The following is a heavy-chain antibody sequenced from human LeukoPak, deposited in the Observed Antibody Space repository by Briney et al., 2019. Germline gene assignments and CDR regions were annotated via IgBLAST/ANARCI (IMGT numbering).Heavy chain of an antibody. CDR1: GLTFSSYA. Sequence: GGSLRLSCAASGLTFSSYAMSWVRQAPGKGLEWVSAISGSGGSTYYADSVKGRFTISRDNSKNTLYLQMNSLRAEDTAVYYCAKDRAYCGGDCYTFFDYWGQGTLVTVSS. CDR2: ISGSGGST. D-gene: IGHD2-21*02. J-gene: IGHJ4*02. V-gene: IGHV3-23*01. CDR3: AKDRAYCGGDCYTFFDY.